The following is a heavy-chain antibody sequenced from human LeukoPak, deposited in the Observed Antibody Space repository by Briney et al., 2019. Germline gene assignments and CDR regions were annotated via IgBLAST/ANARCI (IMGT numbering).Heavy chain of an antibody. D-gene: IGHD1-26*01. CDR1: DDSISDYY. CDR3: ARHSSGSYDNWFDP. Sequence: SETLSLTCTVSDDSISDYYWSWIRQPPEKGLEWIGYIFYSGNTNYNPSLKSRVTISVDTSKNQFSLKLSSVTAADTAVYYCARHSSGSYDNWFDPWGQGTLVTVSS. J-gene: IGHJ5*02. V-gene: IGHV4-59*08. CDR2: IFYSGNT.